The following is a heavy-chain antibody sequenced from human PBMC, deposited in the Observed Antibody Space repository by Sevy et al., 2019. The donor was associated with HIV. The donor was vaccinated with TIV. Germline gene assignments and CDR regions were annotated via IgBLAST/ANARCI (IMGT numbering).Heavy chain of an antibody. CDR1: GGSLSDYG. CDR3: ASVRPCGGDCYFFDS. D-gene: IGHD2-21*01. V-gene: IGHV1-69*10. Sequence: ASVKVSCKASGGSLSDYGMNWVRQAPGQGLEWTGGIIPRVGLTNYAQKFHDRVTITADESTSTVYIEVTRLTSEDTGVYYCASVRPCGGDCYFFDSWGQGTLVTVSS. J-gene: IGHJ4*02. CDR2: IIPRVGLT.